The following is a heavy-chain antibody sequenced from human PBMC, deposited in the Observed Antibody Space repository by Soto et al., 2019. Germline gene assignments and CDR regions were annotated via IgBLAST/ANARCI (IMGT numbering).Heavy chain of an antibody. V-gene: IGHV3-48*03. CDR1: GFTFSSYE. J-gene: IGHJ4*02. CDR3: ARDAVDGDYFDY. CDR2: ISSSGSTI. Sequence: GGSLRLSCAASGFTFSSYEMNWVRQAPGKGLEWVSYISSSGSTIYYADSVKGRFTISRDNAKNSLYLQMNSLRAEDAAVYYCARDAVDGDYFDYWGQGTLVTVSS. D-gene: IGHD2-8*01.